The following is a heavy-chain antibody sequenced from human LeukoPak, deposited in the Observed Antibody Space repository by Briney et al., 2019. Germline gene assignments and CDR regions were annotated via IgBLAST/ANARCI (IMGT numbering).Heavy chain of an antibody. CDR3: ATESGSGYYQYYFDF. D-gene: IGHD3-22*01. V-gene: IGHV1-18*01. Sequence: ASVKVSCKASGGTFSSYAISWVRQAPGQGLEWMGWISAYNGNTNYAQKLQGRVTMTTDTSTSTAYMELRSLRSEDTAVYYCATESGSGYYQYYFDFWGQGTLVTVSS. CDR2: ISAYNGNT. J-gene: IGHJ4*02. CDR1: GGTFSSYA.